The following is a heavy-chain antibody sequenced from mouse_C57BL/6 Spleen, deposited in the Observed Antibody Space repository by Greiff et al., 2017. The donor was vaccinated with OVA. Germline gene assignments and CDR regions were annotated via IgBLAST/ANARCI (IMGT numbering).Heavy chain of an antibody. V-gene: IGHV1-26*01. CDR1: GYTFTDYY. CDR3: ARHNPCLYAMDY. J-gene: IGHJ4*01. D-gene: IGHD6-1*01. Sequence: EVQLQQSGPELVKPGASVKISCKASGYTFTDYYMNWVKQSHGKSLEWIGDINPNNGGSSYNQKFKGKATLTVDKSSSTAYMELRSLTDEDSADYYCARHNPCLYAMDYWGQGTSVTVSS. CDR2: INPNNGGS.